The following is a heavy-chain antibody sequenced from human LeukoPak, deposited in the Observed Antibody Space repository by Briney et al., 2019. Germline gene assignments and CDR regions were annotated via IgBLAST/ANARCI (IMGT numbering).Heavy chain of an antibody. CDR1: GGTFSSYA. CDR3: ARDRDYYDSSGPSGFDY. V-gene: IGHV1-69*13. CDR2: IIPIFGTA. D-gene: IGHD3-22*01. Sequence: SVKVSCKASGGTFSSYAISWVRQAPGQGLEWMGGIIPIFGTANYAQKFQGRVTITADESTSTAYMELSSLRSEDTAVYYCARDRDYYDSSGPSGFDYWGQGTLVAVSS. J-gene: IGHJ4*02.